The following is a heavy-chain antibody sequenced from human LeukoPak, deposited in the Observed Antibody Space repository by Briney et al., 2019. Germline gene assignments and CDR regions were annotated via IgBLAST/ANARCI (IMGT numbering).Heavy chain of an antibody. CDR2: INHSGST. CDR1: GGSFSAYY. V-gene: IGHV4-34*01. Sequence: PSETLSLTCTVYGGSFSAYYWSWIRQPPGKGLEWIGEINHSGSTNYNPSLTSRVTISVDTSKNQFSLKLSSVTAADTAVYYCARLVGGYSYGPNWFDPWGQGTLVTVSS. CDR3: ARLVGGYSYGPNWFDP. J-gene: IGHJ5*02. D-gene: IGHD5-18*01.